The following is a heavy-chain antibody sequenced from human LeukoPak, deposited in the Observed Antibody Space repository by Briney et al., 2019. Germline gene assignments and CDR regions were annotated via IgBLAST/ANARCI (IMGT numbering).Heavy chain of an antibody. J-gene: IGHJ4*02. CDR2: IYHSGST. CDR1: GGSISGGGYS. D-gene: IGHD5-12*01. V-gene: IGHV4-30-2*01. CDR3: ARAKARTYYFDY. Sequence: SQTLSLTCAVSGGSISGGGYSWSWIRQPPGKGLEWIGYIYHSGSTYYNPSLKSRVTISVDRSKNQFSLKLSSVTAADTAVYYCARAKARTYYFDYWGQGTLVTVSS.